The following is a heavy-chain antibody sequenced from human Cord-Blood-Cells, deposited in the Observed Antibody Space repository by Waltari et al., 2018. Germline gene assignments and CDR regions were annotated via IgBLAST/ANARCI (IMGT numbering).Heavy chain of an antibody. D-gene: IGHD3-22*01. J-gene: IGHJ4*02. CDR2: INPNSGGT. CDR1: GYTFTGYY. Sequence: QVQLVQSGAEVKKPGASVKVPCKASGYTFTGYYMHWVRQAPGQGLEWMGWINPNSGGTNYAQKFQGWVTMTRDTSISTAYMELSRLRSDDTAVYYCARARDYDSSGFDYWGQGTLVTVSS. V-gene: IGHV1-2*04. CDR3: ARARDYDSSGFDY.